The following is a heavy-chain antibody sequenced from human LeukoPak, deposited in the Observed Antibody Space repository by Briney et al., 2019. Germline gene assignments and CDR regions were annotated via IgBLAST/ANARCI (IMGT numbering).Heavy chain of an antibody. CDR3: ARNGVSGSTDY. V-gene: IGHV3-21*01. J-gene: IGHJ4*02. D-gene: IGHD2-15*01. Sequence: PGGSLRLSCAASGFTFSNYAMNWVRQAPGKGLEWVSSISSSSSYIYYADSVKGRFTISRDNAKNSLYLQMNSLRAEDTAVYYCARNGVSGSTDYWGQGTLVTVSS. CDR1: GFTFSNYA. CDR2: ISSSSSYI.